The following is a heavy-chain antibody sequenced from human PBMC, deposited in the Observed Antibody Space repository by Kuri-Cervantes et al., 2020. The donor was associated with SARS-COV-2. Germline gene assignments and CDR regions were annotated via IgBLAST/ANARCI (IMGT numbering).Heavy chain of an antibody. CDR2: ISGSGSYI. D-gene: IGHD2-21*01. CDR1: GFTFSSYS. V-gene: IGHV3-21*01. J-gene: IGHJ6*03. CDR3: ARVAGEGPIYYYYMDV. Sequence: GESLKISCAASGFTFSSYSMNWVRQAPGKALEWVSSISGSGSYIYYADSVKGRFTISKESGENSLYLHMNSLRGDDTAVYYCARVAGEGPIYYYYMDVWGKGTTITDSS.